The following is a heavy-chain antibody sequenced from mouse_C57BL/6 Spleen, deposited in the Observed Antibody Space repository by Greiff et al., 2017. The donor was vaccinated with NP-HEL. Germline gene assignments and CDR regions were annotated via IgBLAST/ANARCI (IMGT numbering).Heavy chain of an antibody. CDR2: IYPRDGST. Sequence: QVHVKQSGPELVKPGASVKLSCKASGYTFTSYDINWVKQRPGQGLEWIGWIYPRDGSTKYNEKFKGKATLTVDTSSSTAYMELHSLTSEDSAVYFCARKENYGSSYGRFAYWGQGTLVTVSA. J-gene: IGHJ3*01. CDR3: ARKENYGSSYGRFAY. CDR1: GYTFTSYD. V-gene: IGHV1-85*01. D-gene: IGHD1-1*01.